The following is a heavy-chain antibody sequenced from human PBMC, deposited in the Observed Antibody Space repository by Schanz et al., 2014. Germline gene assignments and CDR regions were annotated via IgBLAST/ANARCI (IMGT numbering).Heavy chain of an antibody. Sequence: EVHLVESGGGLVKRGGSLRLSCAASGFTISSYSMNWVRQAPGKGLEWVSSISSSSSYIYYADSVKGRFTISRDNAKNSLYLQMNSLRAEDTAVYYCARDAADFYDILTEEDYWGQGTLVTVSS. CDR1: GFTISSYS. J-gene: IGHJ4*02. CDR2: ISSSSSYI. CDR3: ARDAADFYDILTEEDY. V-gene: IGHV3-21*04. D-gene: IGHD3-9*01.